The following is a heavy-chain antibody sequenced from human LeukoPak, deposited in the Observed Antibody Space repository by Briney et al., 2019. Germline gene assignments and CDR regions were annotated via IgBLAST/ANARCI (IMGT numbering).Heavy chain of an antibody. V-gene: IGHV3-20*04. CDR3: ARGDSSGWYFDD. CDR2: INWNGGST. CDR1: GSRFDDHG. J-gene: IGHJ4*02. Sequence: GGSLRLSCTAPGSRFDDHGMAWVRQAPGKGLEWVRGINWNGGSTGYADSVKGRFTISRDNAKNSLYLQMNGLRADDTALYYCARGDSSGWYFDDWGQGTLVTVSS. D-gene: IGHD6-19*01.